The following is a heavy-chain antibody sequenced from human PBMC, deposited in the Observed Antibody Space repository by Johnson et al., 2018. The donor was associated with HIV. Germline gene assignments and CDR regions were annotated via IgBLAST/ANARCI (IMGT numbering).Heavy chain of an antibody. CDR3: AKVDCGGDTCAGYDPFDL. D-gene: IGHD2-21*01. V-gene: IGHV3-74*03. CDR2: IYNDGSRT. J-gene: IGHJ3*01. Sequence: VQLVESGGGVVRPGGSLRVSCAASGFAFRTYWMVWVRQVPGKRPVWVARIYNDGSRTTYADSVRGRFTISRDNAKYTVDLQMNSLRVEDTAVYYCAKVDCGGDTCAGYDPFDLWGQGTLVTVSS. CDR1: GFAFRTYW.